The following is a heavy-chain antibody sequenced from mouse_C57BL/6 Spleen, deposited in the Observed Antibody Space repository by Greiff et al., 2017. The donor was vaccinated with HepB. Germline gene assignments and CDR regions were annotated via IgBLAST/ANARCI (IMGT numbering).Heavy chain of an antibody. J-gene: IGHJ2*01. Sequence: VQLQESGPELVKPGASVKISCKASGYAFSSSWMNWVKQRPGKGLEWIGRIYPGDGDTNYNGKFKGKATLTADKSSSTDYMQRSSLTSEDSAVYFCARSGNNSKPYYFDYWGQGTTLTVST. CDR1: GYAFSSSW. CDR3: ARSGNNSKPYYFDY. CDR2: IYPGDGDT. V-gene: IGHV1-82*01. D-gene: IGHD2-5*01.